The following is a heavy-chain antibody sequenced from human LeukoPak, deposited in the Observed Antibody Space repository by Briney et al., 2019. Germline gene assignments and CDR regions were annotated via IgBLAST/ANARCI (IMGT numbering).Heavy chain of an antibody. CDR1: GYTFTGNY. V-gene: IGHV1-2*02. CDR2: INPNSGGT. D-gene: IGHD3-22*01. CDR3: ARGSYDSSDFEYFHH. Sequence: ASVKVSCKASGYTFTGNYMHWVRQAPGQGLEWMGWINPNSGGTNYAQKFQGRVTMTRDTSVGTAYMELNRLRSDDTAVYYCARGSYDSSDFEYFHHWGQGTLVTVSS. J-gene: IGHJ1*01.